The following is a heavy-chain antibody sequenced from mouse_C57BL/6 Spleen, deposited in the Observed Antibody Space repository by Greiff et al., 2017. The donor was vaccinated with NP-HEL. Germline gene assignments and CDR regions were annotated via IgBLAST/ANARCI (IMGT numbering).Heavy chain of an antibody. V-gene: IGHV1-18*01. D-gene: IGHD2-12*01. Sequence: EVQLQQSGPELVKPGASVKLPCKASGYTFTDYNMDWVKQSPGQSLEWIGDINPNNGGTIYNQKFKGKATLTVDKSSSTAYMELRSLTSEDTAVYYCARGTIVTTPYALDYWGQGTTVTVSS. CDR1: GYTFTDYN. J-gene: IGHJ4*01. CDR2: INPNNGGT. CDR3: ARGTIVTTPYALDY.